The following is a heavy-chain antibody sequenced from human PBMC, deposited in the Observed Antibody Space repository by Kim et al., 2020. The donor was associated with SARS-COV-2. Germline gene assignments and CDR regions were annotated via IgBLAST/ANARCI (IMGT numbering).Heavy chain of an antibody. V-gene: IGHV4-31*03. CDR3: ARVKTDMNYYDSSGYYPRGVWFDP. D-gene: IGHD3-22*01. CDR2: IYYSGST. J-gene: IGHJ5*02. CDR1: GGSISSGGYY. Sequence: SETLSLTCTVSGGSISSGGYYWSWIRQHPGKGLEWIGYIYYSGSTYYNPSLKSRVTISVDTSKNQFSLKLSSVTAADTAVYYCARVKTDMNYYDSSGYYPRGVWFDPWGQGTLVTVSS.